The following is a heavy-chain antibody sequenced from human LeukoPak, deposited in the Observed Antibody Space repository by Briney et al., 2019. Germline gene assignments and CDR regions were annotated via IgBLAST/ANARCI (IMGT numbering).Heavy chain of an antibody. CDR3: ATGDSSGYYYSAFDI. D-gene: IGHD3-22*01. J-gene: IGHJ3*02. V-gene: IGHV1-24*01. Sequence: ASVKVSCKASGYTFTSYDINWVRQAPGKGLEWMGGFDPEDGETIYAQKFQGRVTMTEDTSTDTAYMELSSLRSEDTAVYYCATGDSSGYYYSAFDIWGQGTMVTVSS. CDR2: FDPEDGET. CDR1: GYTFTSYD.